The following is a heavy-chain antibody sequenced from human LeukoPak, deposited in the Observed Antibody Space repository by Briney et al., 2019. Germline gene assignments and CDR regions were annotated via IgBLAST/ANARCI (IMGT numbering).Heavy chain of an antibody. CDR2: IIPILGIA. CDR1: GGTFSSYA. V-gene: IGHV1-69*04. CDR3: ARGAYDSSGYFDY. Sequence: SVKVSCKASGGTFSSYAISWVRQAPGQGLEWMGRIIPILGIANYAQKFQGRVTITADKYTSTAYMELSSLRSEDTAVYYCARGAYDSSGYFDYWGQGTLVTVSS. J-gene: IGHJ4*02. D-gene: IGHD3-22*01.